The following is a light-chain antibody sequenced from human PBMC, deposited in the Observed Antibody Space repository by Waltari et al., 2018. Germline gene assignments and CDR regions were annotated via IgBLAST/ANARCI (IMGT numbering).Light chain of an antibody. J-gene: IGKJ5*01. CDR2: HAS. CDR3: QQRSDWPPLT. Sequence: EIVLTQSPATLSLSPGERATLSCRASQSVSSYLSLYQQKPGQPPRLLIYHASTRATGIPARFSGRGSGTYFTLIITNVEPEDFAVYYCQQRSDWPPLTFGQGTRLEIK. CDR1: QSVSSY. V-gene: IGKV3-11*01.